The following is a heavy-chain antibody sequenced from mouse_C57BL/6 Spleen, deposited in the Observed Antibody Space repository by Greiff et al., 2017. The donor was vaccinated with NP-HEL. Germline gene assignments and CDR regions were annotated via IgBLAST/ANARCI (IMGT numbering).Heavy chain of an antibody. D-gene: IGHD2-10*01. CDR3: ARWASYGNYVLYYFDY. Sequence: QVQLQQPGTELVKPGASVKLSCKASGYTFTSYWMHWVKQRPGQGLEWIGNINTSNGGTNYNEKFKSKATLTVDKSSSTAYMQLSSLTSEDSAVYYCARWASYGNYVLYYFDYWGQGTTLTVSS. J-gene: IGHJ2*01. CDR1: GYTFTSYW. V-gene: IGHV1-53*01. CDR2: INTSNGGT.